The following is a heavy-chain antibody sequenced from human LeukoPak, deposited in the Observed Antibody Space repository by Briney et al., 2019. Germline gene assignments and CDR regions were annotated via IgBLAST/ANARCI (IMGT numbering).Heavy chain of an antibody. CDR1: GYTLTELS. Sequence: ASVKVSCKVSGYTLTELSMHWVRQAPGKGLEWMGGFDPEDGETIYAQKFQGRVTMTEDTSTDTAYMELSSLRSEDTAVYCCATWEGTVTTRWFDPWGQGTLVTVSS. CDR2: FDPEDGET. V-gene: IGHV1-24*01. D-gene: IGHD4-17*01. CDR3: ATWEGTVTTRWFDP. J-gene: IGHJ5*02.